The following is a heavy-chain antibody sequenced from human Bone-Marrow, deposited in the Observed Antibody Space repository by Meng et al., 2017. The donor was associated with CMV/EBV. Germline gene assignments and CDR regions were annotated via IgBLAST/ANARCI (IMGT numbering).Heavy chain of an antibody. D-gene: IGHD4-17*01. Sequence: GESLKISCAASGFTFSSYGMHWVRQAPGKGLEWVAFIRYDGSNKYYADSVKGRFTISRDNSKNTLYLQMNSLRAEDTAVYYCASRGDTGTPYWGQGTLVTVSS. J-gene: IGHJ4*02. V-gene: IGHV3-30*02. CDR1: GFTFSSYG. CDR2: IRYDGSNK. CDR3: ASRGDTGTPY.